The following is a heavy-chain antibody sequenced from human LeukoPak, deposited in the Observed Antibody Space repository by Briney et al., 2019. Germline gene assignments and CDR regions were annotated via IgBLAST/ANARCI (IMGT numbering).Heavy chain of an antibody. Sequence: SVKVSCKASGGTFSSYAISWVRQALGQGLEWMGGIIPIFGTANYAQKFQGRVTITADESTSTAYMELSSLRSEDTAVYYCASLYSGSYYPLDYWGQGTLVTVSS. V-gene: IGHV1-69*13. D-gene: IGHD1-26*01. CDR2: IIPIFGTA. CDR3: ASLYSGSYYPLDY. J-gene: IGHJ4*02. CDR1: GGTFSSYA.